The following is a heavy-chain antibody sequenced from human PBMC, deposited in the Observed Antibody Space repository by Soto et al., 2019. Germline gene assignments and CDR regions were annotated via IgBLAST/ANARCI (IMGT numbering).Heavy chain of an antibody. J-gene: IGHJ4*02. D-gene: IGHD3-10*01. CDR1: GESFSAFY. CDR3: VAFEERSPSGPRGDF. V-gene: IGHV4-34*01. CDR2: IHYTGKT. Sequence: PSQTLSLTWGFSGESFSAFYWNWIRQSPEKGLEWIAAIHYTGKTNYNPSLRSRVTISMDTSKRQFSLKRTSVTAADTAVYYCVAFEERSPSGPRGDFWGQGTLVTVSS.